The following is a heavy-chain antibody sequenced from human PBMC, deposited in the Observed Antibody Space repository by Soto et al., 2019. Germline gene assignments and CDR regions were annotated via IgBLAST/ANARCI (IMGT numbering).Heavy chain of an antibody. CDR1: GYTFTSYG. Sequence: ASVKVSCKASGYTFTSYGISWVRQAPGQGLEWMGWISAYNGNTNYAQKLQGRVTMTTDTSTTTAYMELTSLRSEDTAVYYCARDRDNSNWPNFDSWGQGTLVTVSS. CDR3: ARDRDNSNWPNFDS. D-gene: IGHD6-13*01. V-gene: IGHV1-18*01. CDR2: ISAYNGNT. J-gene: IGHJ4*02.